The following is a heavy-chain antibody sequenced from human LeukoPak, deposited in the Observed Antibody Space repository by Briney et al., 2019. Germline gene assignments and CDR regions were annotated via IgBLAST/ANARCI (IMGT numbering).Heavy chain of an antibody. V-gene: IGHV1-69*13. D-gene: IGHD3-22*01. J-gene: IGHJ4*02. Sequence: SVKVSCKASGGTFSSYAVSWVRQAPGQGLEWMGGIIPIFATANYAQKFQGRVTITADESTSTAYMELSSLRSEDTAVYYCARGPITTRSHFDYWGQGTLVTVSS. CDR2: IIPIFATA. CDR3: ARGPITTRSHFDY. CDR1: GGTFSSYA.